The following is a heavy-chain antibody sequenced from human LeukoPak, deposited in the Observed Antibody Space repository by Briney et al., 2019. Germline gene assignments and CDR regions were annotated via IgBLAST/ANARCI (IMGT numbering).Heavy chain of an antibody. Sequence: PGRSLRLSCAASGFTFDDYAMHWVRQAPEKGLEWVSGISWSSGSIGYADSVKGRFTISRDNSKNTLYLQMNSLRAEDTAVYYPPGAEDYWGQGTLVTVSS. CDR1: GFTFDDYA. CDR2: ISWSSGSI. J-gene: IGHJ4*02. D-gene: IGHD4/OR15-4a*01. V-gene: IGHV3-9*01. CDR3: PGAEDY.